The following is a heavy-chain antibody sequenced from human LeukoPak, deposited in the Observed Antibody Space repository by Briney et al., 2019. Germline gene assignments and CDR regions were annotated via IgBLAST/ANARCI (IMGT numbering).Heavy chain of an antibody. Sequence: ASVRISCKASGYTFTSYGISWVRQAPGQGLEWMGWISAYNGNTNYAHKLQGRVTMTTDTSTSTAYMELRSLRSDDTAVYYCARECSGGSCYPNWFDPWGQGTLVTVSS. CDR3: ARECSGGSCYPNWFDP. D-gene: IGHD2-15*01. CDR2: ISAYNGNT. CDR1: GYTFTSYG. J-gene: IGHJ5*02. V-gene: IGHV1-18*01.